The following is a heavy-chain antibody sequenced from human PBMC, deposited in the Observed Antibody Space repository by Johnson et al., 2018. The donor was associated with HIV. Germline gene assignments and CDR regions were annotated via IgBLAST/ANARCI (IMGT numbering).Heavy chain of an antibody. CDR2: IKQDGSEK. Sequence: VPLVESGGGLVPPGGSLRLSCAASGFTFSSYWMSWVRQAPGKGLEWVATIKQDGSEKYSVDSVKGRFTISRDNAKNSLYLQMNSLRAEDTTVYYCARSGHYELNAFDIWGQGTMVTVSS. D-gene: IGHD4-17*01. CDR3: ARSGHYELNAFDI. CDR1: GFTFSSYW. J-gene: IGHJ3*02. V-gene: IGHV3-7*05.